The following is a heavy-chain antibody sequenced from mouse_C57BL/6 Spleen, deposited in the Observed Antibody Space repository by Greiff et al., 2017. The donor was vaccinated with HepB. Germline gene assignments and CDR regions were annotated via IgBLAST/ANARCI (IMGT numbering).Heavy chain of an antibody. CDR1: GYTFTSYW. V-gene: IGHV1-50*01. J-gene: IGHJ1*03. CDR3: ARNSYWYFDV. CDR2: IDPSDSYT. Sequence: QVQLKQPGAELVKPGASVKLSCKASGYTFTSYWMQWVKQRPGQGLEWIGEIDPSDSYTNYNQKFKGKATLTVDTSSSTAYMQLSSLTSEDSAVYYCARNSYWYFDVWGTGTTVTVSS.